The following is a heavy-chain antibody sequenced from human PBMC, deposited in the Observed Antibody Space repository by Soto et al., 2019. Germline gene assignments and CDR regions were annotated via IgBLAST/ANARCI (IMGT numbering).Heavy chain of an antibody. D-gene: IGHD3-3*01. J-gene: IGHJ4*02. CDR2: ISAYNGNT. CDR3: GRDQAGFLERLF. CDR1: GYTFTSYG. V-gene: IGHV1-18*01. Sequence: ASVKVSCKASGYTFTSYGISWVRRAPGQGLEWMGWISAYNGNTNYAQKLQGRVTMTTDTSTSTAYMELRSLRSDDTAVYYCGRDQAGFLERLFWGQGTLVTVSS.